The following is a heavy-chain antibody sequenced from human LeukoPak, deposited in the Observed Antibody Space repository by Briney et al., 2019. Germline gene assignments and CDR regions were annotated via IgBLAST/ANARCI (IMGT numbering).Heavy chain of an antibody. CDR2: ISYDGSNK. J-gene: IGHJ4*02. Sequence: QAGGSLRLSCAASGFTFSSYAMHWVRQAPGKGLEWVAVISYDGSNKYYADSVKGRFTISRDNAKNSLYLQMNSLRAEDTAVYYCASYDSSGYSYWGQGTLVTVSS. V-gene: IGHV3-30*04. CDR3: ASYDSSGYSY. CDR1: GFTFSSYA. D-gene: IGHD3-22*01.